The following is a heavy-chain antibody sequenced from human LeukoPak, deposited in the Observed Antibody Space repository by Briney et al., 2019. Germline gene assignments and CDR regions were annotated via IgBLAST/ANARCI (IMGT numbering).Heavy chain of an antibody. CDR2: IYYSGST. V-gene: IGHV4-59*01. Sequence: SETLSLTCTVSRGSISRDYWSWIRQPPGKGLEWIGYIYYSGSTNYNPSLKSRVTISVDTSKNQFSLKLSSVTAADTAVYYCARVGSARGVNSFCGQGNLVTVSS. CDR3: ARVGSARGVNSF. D-gene: IGHD3-10*01. J-gene: IGHJ4*02. CDR1: RGSISRDY.